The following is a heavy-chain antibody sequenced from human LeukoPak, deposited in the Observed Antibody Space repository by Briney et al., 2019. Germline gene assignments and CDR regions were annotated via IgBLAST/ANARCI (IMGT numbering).Heavy chain of an antibody. CDR3: ARENGGSYNAKDAFDI. CDR1: GGSFSGYY. CDR2: INHSGST. V-gene: IGHV4-34*01. J-gene: IGHJ3*02. Sequence: SETLSLTCAVYGGSFSGYYWSWIRQPPGKGLEWIGEINHSGSTNYNPSLKSRVTISVDTSKNQFSLKLSSVTAADTAVYYCARENGGSYNAKDAFDIWGQGTMVTVSS. D-gene: IGHD2-15*01.